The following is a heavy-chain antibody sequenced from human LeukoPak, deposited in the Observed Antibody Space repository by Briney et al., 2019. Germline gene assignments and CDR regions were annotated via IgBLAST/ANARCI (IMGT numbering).Heavy chain of an antibody. J-gene: IGHJ3*02. CDR1: GFTFSSYA. V-gene: IGHV3-23*01. CDR2: ISGSGGST. D-gene: IGHD3-16*01. CDR3: AKDRDDYVWGSYLGAFDI. Sequence: PGGSLRLSCAASGFTFSSYAMSWVRQDPGKGLEWVSLISGSGGSTYYADSVKGRFTISRDNSKNTLYLQMNSLRAEDPAVFYCAKDRDDYVWGSYLGAFDIWGQGTMVTVSS.